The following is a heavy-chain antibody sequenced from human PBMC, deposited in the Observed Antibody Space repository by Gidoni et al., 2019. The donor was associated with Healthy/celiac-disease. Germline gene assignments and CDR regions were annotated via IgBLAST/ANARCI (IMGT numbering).Heavy chain of an antibody. D-gene: IGHD6-13*01. V-gene: IGHV3-66*01. CDR2: SYSGGST. CDR3: ARGGQLVSFYYYYGMDV. CDR1: GFTVISNY. Sequence: EVQLVESGGGLVEPGGSLRLSCAASGFTVISNYMSWVRQAQGKGLEWVSVSYSGGSTYYADSVKGRFTISRDNSKNTLYLQMNSMRAEDTAVYYCARGGQLVSFYYYYGMDVWGQGTTVTVSS. J-gene: IGHJ6*02.